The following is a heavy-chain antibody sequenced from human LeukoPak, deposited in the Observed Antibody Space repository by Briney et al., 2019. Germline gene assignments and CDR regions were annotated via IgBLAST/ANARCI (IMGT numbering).Heavy chain of an antibody. CDR2: ISAYNGNT. CDR3: AGSAALLWIGELFDATNPFDY. J-gene: IGHJ4*02. D-gene: IGHD3-10*01. Sequence: GASVKVSCKASGYTFTSYGISWVRQAPGQGLEWMGWISAYNGNTNYAQKLQGRVTMTTDTSTSTAYMELRSLRSDDTAVYYCAGSAALLWIGELFDATNPFDYWGQGTLVTVSS. V-gene: IGHV1-18*01. CDR1: GYTFTSYG.